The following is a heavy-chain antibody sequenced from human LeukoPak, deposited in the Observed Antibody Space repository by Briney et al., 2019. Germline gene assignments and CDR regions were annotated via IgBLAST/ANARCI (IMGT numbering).Heavy chain of an antibody. CDR2: TYYRSKWYN. D-gene: IGHD6-19*01. J-gene: IGHJ4*02. CDR3: ARGGIAVAGTTHFEYFDY. Sequence: SQTLSLTRAISGDSVSSNSAAWNWIRQSPSRGLEWLGRTYYRSKWYNDYAVSVKSRITINPDTSKNQFSLQLNSVTPEDTAVYYCARGGIAVAGTTHFEYFDYWGQGTLVTVSS. CDR1: GDSVSSNSAA. V-gene: IGHV6-1*01.